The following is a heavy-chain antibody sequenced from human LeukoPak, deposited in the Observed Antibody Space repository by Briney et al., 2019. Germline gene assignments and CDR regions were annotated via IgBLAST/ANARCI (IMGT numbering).Heavy chain of an antibody. CDR1: GFTFRTYG. CDR3: AKDYKWSFDV. Sequence: GGSLRLSCAASGFTFRTYGMHWVRQAPGKGLEWVAYIRHHGNDKYYADSVRGRFTISRDNSKNTLYLQTNSLTAEDTAVFYCAKDYKWSFDVWGRGTLVTVSS. D-gene: IGHD1-1*01. V-gene: IGHV3-30*02. CDR2: IRHHGNDK. J-gene: IGHJ2*01.